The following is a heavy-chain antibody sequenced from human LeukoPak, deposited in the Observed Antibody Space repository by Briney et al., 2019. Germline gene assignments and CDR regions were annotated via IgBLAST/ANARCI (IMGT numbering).Heavy chain of an antibody. V-gene: IGHV3-66*03. CDR2: IYSDNT. Sequence: PGGSLGLSCTVSGFTFSSNSMSWVRQAPGKGLEWVSFIYSDNTHYSDSVKGRFTISRDNSKNTLYLQMNSLRAEDTAVYYCAKARPNMVRGVIEDYWGQGTLVTVSS. D-gene: IGHD3-10*01. CDR3: AKARPNMVRGVIEDY. J-gene: IGHJ4*02. CDR1: GFTFSSNS.